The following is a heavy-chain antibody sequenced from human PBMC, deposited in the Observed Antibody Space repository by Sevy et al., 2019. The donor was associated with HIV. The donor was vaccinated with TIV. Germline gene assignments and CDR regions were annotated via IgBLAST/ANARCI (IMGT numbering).Heavy chain of an antibody. CDR3: ASLPAATGLGLNYYYYGMDV. J-gene: IGHJ6*02. CDR1: GGSISSSSYY. D-gene: IGHD2-2*01. V-gene: IGHV4-39*01. CDR2: IYYSGST. Sequence: SETLSLTCTVSGGSISSSSYYWGWIRQPPGKGLEWIGSIYYSGSTYYNPSLKSRVTISVDTSKNQFSLKLSSVTAADTAVYCCASLPAATGLGLNYYYYGMDVWGQGTTVTVSS.